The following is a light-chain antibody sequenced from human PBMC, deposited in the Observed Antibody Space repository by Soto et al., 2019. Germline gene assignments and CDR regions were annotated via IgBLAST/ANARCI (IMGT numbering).Light chain of an antibody. CDR3: QQSAVYPPLT. CDR2: DAS. V-gene: IGKV1-13*02. CDR1: QDINNA. J-gene: IGKJ4*01. Sequence: AIQLTQSPSSLPASVGDTVTMTCRASQDINNALAWYQQKPGKAPKFLMYDASNLNSGVPTRFSGSGSGTFFTLTISSLQPEDVATYYCQQSAVYPPLTFGGGTKVEI.